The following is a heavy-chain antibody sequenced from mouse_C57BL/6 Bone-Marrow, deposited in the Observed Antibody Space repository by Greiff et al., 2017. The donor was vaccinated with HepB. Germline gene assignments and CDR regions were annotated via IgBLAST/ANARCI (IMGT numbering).Heavy chain of an antibody. CDR1: GYTFTSYD. CDR2: IYPRAGST. Sequence: QVQLQQSGPELVKPGASVKLSCKASGYTFTSYDINWVKQRPGQGLEWIGWIYPRAGSTKYNEKFKGKATLTVDTSSSTAYMELHSLTSEDSAVYFWARDYHCCSYGLYFDFWGTGTTVTVSS. D-gene: IGHD1-1*01. J-gene: IGHJ1*03. V-gene: IGHV1-85*01. CDR3: ARDYHCCSYGLYFDF.